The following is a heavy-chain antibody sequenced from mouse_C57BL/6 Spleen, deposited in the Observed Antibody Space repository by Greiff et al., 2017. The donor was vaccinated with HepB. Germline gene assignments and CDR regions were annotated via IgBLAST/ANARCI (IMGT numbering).Heavy chain of an antibody. J-gene: IGHJ1*03. Sequence: VKLMESGAELVRPGTSVKMSCKASGYTFTNYWIGWAKQRPGHGLEWIGDIYPGGGYTNYNEKFKGKATLTADKSSSTAYMQFSSLTSEDSAIYYCAREGYTSGYFDVWGTGTTVTVSS. D-gene: IGHD5-1-1*01. CDR2: IYPGGGYT. CDR1: GYTFTNYW. CDR3: AREGYTSGYFDV. V-gene: IGHV1-63*01.